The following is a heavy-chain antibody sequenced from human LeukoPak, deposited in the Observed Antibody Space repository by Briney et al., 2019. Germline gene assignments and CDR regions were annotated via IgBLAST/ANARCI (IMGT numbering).Heavy chain of an antibody. CDR2: IYRGGST. J-gene: IGHJ4*02. CDR1: GFTVSSND. V-gene: IGHV3-53*01. Sequence: GVSLRLSCAASGFTVSSNDMSWVRQAPGKGLEWVSVIYRGGSTYYEDSVKGRFTISRDNSKNTLYLQMNSLRAEDTAVYYCARGLHSSSWYADYWGQGTLVTVSS. CDR3: ARGLHSSSWYADY. D-gene: IGHD6-13*01.